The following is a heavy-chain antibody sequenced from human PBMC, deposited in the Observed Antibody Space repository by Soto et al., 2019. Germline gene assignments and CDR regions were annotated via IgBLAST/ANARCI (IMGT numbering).Heavy chain of an antibody. D-gene: IGHD6-6*01. CDR1: GGSISSSNW. V-gene: IGHV4-4*02. J-gene: IGHJ6*02. CDR3: ARRIAARRDCACSYGWGV. CDR2: IDQSGST. Sequence: SETLSLTCAVSGGSISSSNWWSWVRQPPGKGLEWIGEIDQSGSTNYNPSLKSRGTISVDKSKNQFSLKLSSVTAADTAVYYCARRIAARRDCACSYGWGVWGEGPTVTVS.